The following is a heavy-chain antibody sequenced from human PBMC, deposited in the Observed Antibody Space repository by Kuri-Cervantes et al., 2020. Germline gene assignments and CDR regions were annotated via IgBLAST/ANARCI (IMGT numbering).Heavy chain of an antibody. CDR1: GYTLTELS. V-gene: IGHV1-24*01. CDR3: ARATQSYSSGWYKDLDY. D-gene: IGHD6-19*01. Sequence: ASVKVSCKVSGYTLTELSMHWVRRAPGKGLEWMGGFDPEDGETIYAQKFQGRVTMTEDTSTDTAYMELRSLRSDDTAVYYCARATQSYSSGWYKDLDYWGQGTLVTVSS. J-gene: IGHJ4*02. CDR2: FDPEDGET.